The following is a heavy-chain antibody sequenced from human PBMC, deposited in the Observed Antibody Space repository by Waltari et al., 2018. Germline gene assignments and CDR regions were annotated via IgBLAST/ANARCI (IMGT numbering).Heavy chain of an antibody. CDR3: ARGDSSSSGAPLPFDY. V-gene: IGHV4-4*07. J-gene: IGHJ4*02. D-gene: IGHD6-13*01. CDR1: GGSISSYY. CDR2: IYTSGST. Sequence: QVQLQESGPGLVKPSETLSLTCTVSGGSISSYYWSWIRQPAGKGLEWIGRIYTSGSTNYNPSLKSRVTMSVDTSKNQFSLKLSSVTAADTAVFYCARGDSSSSGAPLPFDYWGQGTLVTVSS.